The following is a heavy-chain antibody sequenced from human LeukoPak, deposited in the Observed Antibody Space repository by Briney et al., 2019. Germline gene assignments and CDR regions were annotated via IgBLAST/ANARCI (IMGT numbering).Heavy chain of an antibody. CDR1: GGSISSGGYY. V-gene: IGHV4-31*03. J-gene: IGHJ6*02. D-gene: IGHD6-25*01. Sequence: TLSLTCTVSGGSISSGGYYWSWIRQHPGKGLEWIGYIYYSGSTYYNPSLKSRVTISVDTSKNQFSLKLSSVTAADTAVYYCARRPAGYYYGMDVWGQGTTVTVSS. CDR3: ARRPAGYYYGMDV. CDR2: IYYSGST.